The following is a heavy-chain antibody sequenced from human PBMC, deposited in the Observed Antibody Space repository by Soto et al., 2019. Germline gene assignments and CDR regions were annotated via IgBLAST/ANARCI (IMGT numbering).Heavy chain of an antibody. CDR2: ISYDADNK. V-gene: IGHV3-30*18. J-gene: IGHJ4*02. D-gene: IGHD3-22*01. Sequence: PGGSLKLSFPASGFTVSRYGMHWVRKAPGKGLKWVAIISYDADNKYYADSVKGRFTISRDNSKNTLYLQMNSLRVEDTAVYYCAKDSQYYYDTNGNFDYWGQGT. CDR3: AKDSQYYYDTNGNFDY. CDR1: GFTVSRYG.